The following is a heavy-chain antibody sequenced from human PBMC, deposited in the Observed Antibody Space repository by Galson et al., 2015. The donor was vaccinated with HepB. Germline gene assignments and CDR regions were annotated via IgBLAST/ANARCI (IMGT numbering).Heavy chain of an antibody. CDR3: AKDSGLGGEDY. J-gene: IGHJ4*02. CDR1: GFTFSAYT. CDR2: IRGSGTGT. D-gene: IGHD3-16*01. Sequence: SLRLSCAASGFTFSAYTMNWVRQAPGKGLEWVSAIRGSGTGTYYADSVKGRFTIPRDDSKNTLFLQLNSLRAEDTAIYYCAKDSGLGGEDYWGQGILVTVSS. V-gene: IGHV3-23*01.